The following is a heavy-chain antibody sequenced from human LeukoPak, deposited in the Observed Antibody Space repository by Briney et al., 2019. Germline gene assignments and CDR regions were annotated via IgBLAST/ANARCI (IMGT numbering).Heavy chain of an antibody. V-gene: IGHV4-61*02. J-gene: IGHJ4*02. CDR2: IYTSGTT. D-gene: IGHD3-9*01. CDR1: GGSISSGTYY. CDR3: AALSPGYLNY. Sequence: SETLSLTCTVSGGSISSGTYYWSWIRQPAGKGLEWIGRIYTSGTTNYNPSLKSRVTISVDTSKNQFSLKLSSVTAADTAVYYCAALSPGYLNYWGQGTLVTVSS.